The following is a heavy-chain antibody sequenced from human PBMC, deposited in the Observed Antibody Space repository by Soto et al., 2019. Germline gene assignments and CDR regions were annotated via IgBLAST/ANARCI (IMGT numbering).Heavy chain of an antibody. CDR3: ARRIAAAGPPHYYYYYGMDV. Sequence: SETLSLTCTVSGGSISSYDWSWIRQPPGKGLEWIGYIYYSGSTNYNPSLKSRVTISVDTSKNQFSLKLSSVTAADTAVYYCARRIAAAGPPHYYYYYGMDVWGQGTTVTVSS. D-gene: IGHD6-13*01. V-gene: IGHV4-59*01. J-gene: IGHJ6*02. CDR1: GGSISSYD. CDR2: IYYSGST.